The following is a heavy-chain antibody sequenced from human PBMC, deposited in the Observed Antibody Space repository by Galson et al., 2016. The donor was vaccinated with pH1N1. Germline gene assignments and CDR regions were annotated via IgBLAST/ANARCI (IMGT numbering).Heavy chain of an antibody. CDR1: GFTFSSYA. Sequence: SLRLSCAASGFTFSSYAMSWVRQAPGKGLEWVSTISGRGVTTYYADSVKGRFTISRDNSKNTLYLQMNSLRAEDTAVYYCAKGYYYGDYLDYYYFYNMGVWGQGTTVTVSS. CDR3: AKGYYYGDYLDYYYFYNMGV. CDR2: ISGRGVTT. D-gene: IGHD4-17*01. J-gene: IGHJ6*02. V-gene: IGHV3-23*01.